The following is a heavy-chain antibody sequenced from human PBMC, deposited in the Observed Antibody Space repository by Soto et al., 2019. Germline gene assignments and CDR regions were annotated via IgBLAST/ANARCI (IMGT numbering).Heavy chain of an antibody. Sequence: QVQLQESGPGLVKPSQTLSLTCTVSGGSISTGGYYWSWIRQHPGRGLEWIGYIYHSGMTFSNPSLQSRVAISIDTSKNMFSLKLSSVTAADTAVYYCATVRCELHDAFDIWGQGTMVSVSS. CDR1: GGSISTGGYY. CDR3: ATVRCELHDAFDI. D-gene: IGHD1-7*01. CDR2: IYHSGMT. V-gene: IGHV4-31*03. J-gene: IGHJ3*02.